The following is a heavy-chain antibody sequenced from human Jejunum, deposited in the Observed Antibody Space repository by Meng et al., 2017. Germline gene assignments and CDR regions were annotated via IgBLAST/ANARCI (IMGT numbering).Heavy chain of an antibody. D-gene: IGHD5-24*01. Sequence: GESLKISWAASGFTFSGYDMHWVRQVTGKGLEWVSAIGTIGDTYYSGSVKGRFTISREDAKNALYLQMNSLRGEDTAVYYCAREARGSHWLQRLDIWGQGTVVTVSS. V-gene: IGHV3-13*01. CDR1: GFTFSGYD. CDR3: AREARGSHWLQRLDI. J-gene: IGHJ3*02. CDR2: IGTIGDT.